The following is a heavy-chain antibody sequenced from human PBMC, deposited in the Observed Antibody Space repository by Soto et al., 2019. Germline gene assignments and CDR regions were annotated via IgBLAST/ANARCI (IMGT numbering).Heavy chain of an antibody. J-gene: IGHJ6*02. Sequence: EEQLVESGGGLVQPGGSLRLSCAASGFTFDYYEINWVRQAPGKGLEWVSYISSSGGTIYYADSVKGRSTISRDNAKNTVYLQMNSLRAEDTAVYYCARIRIYCSGGKCYSYYHGMDLWGQGTTVTVSS. D-gene: IGHD2-15*01. V-gene: IGHV3-48*03. CDR1: GFTFDYYE. CDR3: ARIRIYCSGGKCYSYYHGMDL. CDR2: ISSSGGTI.